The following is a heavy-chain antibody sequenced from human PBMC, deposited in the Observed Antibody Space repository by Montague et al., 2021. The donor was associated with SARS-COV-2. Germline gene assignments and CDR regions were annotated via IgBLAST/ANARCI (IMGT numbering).Heavy chain of an antibody. Sequence: PALVKPTQTLTLTCTFSGFSLSTSGVGVGWIRQPPGEALEWLALIYWXXXNRYSPSRKSRLTITKDTSKNQVVLTMTNMDPVDTATYYCAHRRPLWGYFDYWGQGTLVTVSS. CDR3: AHRRPLWGYFDY. V-gene: IGHV2-5*02. CDR1: GFSLSTSGVG. J-gene: IGHJ4*02. CDR2: IYWXXXN. D-gene: IGHD7-27*01.